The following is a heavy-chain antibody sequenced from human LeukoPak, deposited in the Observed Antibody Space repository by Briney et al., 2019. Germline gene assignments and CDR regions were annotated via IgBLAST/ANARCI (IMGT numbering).Heavy chain of an antibody. CDR2: IYYSGST. V-gene: IGHV4-59*01. J-gene: IGHJ3*02. CDR3: ARRPVGATAGAFDI. D-gene: IGHD1-26*01. Sequence: SETLSLTCTVSGGSISSYYWSWIRQPPGKGLEWIGYIYYSGSTNYNPSLKSRVTISVDTSKNQFSLKLSSVTAADTAVYYCARRPVGATAGAFDIWGQGTMVTVSS. CDR1: GGSISSYY.